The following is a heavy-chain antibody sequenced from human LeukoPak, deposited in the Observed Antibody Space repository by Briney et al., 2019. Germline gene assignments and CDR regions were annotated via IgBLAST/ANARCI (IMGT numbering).Heavy chain of an antibody. CDR1: GDSISGYY. CDR3: ARLRGNYFPDY. D-gene: IGHD4-11*01. Sequence: PSETLSLTCTVSGDSISGYYWTWIRQPPGKGLEWIGYIYYSGSINYNPSLKSRLTMSVDTSKNQFSLKLSSVTAADTAVYYCARLRGNYFPDYWGQGTLVTVSS. CDR2: IYYSGSI. J-gene: IGHJ4*02. V-gene: IGHV4-59*01.